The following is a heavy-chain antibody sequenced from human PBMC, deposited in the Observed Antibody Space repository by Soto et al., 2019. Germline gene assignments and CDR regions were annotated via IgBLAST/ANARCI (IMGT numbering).Heavy chain of an antibody. J-gene: IGHJ4*02. Sequence: EVQLLESGGGLVQPGGPWRLSGQASGFPFRTFALSWFPQAPGKGLEWVSAILGSTGKTYYADSVKGRFTISKDNSENTLFLHMNSLRPEDTALYYCTKGAWLDYWGQGMLVTVSS. CDR1: GFPFRTFA. V-gene: IGHV3-23*01. CDR3: TKGAWLDY. D-gene: IGHD3-9*01. CDR2: ILGSTGKT.